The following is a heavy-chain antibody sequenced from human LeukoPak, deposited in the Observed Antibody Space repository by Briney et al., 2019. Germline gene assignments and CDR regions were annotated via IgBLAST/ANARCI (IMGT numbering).Heavy chain of an antibody. CDR1: GGSNSSGSYY. Sequence: SQTLSPTCTVSGGSNSSGSYYWSWIRQPAGKGLEWIGRIYTSGSTNYNPSLKSRVTISVDTSKNQFSLKLSSVTAADTAVYYCARDGIDAYYYDSSGYWSWFDPWGQGTLVTVSS. V-gene: IGHV4-61*02. CDR3: ARDGIDAYYYDSSGYWSWFDP. CDR2: IYTSGST. D-gene: IGHD3-22*01. J-gene: IGHJ5*02.